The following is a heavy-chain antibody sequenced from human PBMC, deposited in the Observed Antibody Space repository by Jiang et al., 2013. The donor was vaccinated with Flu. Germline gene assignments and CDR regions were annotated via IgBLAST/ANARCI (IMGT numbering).Heavy chain of an antibody. V-gene: IGHV1-69*04. CDR2: IIPILGIA. J-gene: IGHJ4*02. Sequence: SGAEVKKPGSSVKVSCKASGGTFSSYAISWVRQAPGQGLEWMGRIIPILGIANYAQKFQGRVTITADKSTSTAYMELSSLRSEDTAVYYCAREAEMATTYFDYWGQGTLVTVS. D-gene: IGHD5-24*01. CDR3: AREAEMATTYFDY. CDR1: GGTFSSYA.